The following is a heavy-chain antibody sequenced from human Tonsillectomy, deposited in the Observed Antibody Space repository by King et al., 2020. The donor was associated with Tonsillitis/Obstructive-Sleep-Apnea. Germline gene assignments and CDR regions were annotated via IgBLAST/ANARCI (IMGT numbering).Heavy chain of an antibody. CDR3: AREVVVVPAASPYYYYYMDV. J-gene: IGHJ6*03. V-gene: IGHV1-18*01. CDR2: ISAYNGNT. Sequence: QVQLVQSGAEVKKPGASVKVSCKASGYTFTSYGISWVRQAPGQGLEWMGWISAYNGNTTYAQKLQGRVTMTTDTSTSTAYMELRSLRSDDTAVYYCAREVVVVPAASPYYYYYMDVWGKGTTVTVSS. CDR1: GYTFTSYG. D-gene: IGHD2-2*01.